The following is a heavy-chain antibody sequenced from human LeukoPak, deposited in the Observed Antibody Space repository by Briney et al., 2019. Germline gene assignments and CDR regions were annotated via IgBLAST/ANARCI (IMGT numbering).Heavy chain of an antibody. V-gene: IGHV1-46*01. Sequence: ASVKVSCKASGYTFTSYYMHWVRQAPGQGLEWMGIINPSGGSTSYAQKFQGRVTMTRDTSTSTVYMELSSLRSEDTAVYYYARLTSDSSGYYLGYYFDYWGQGTLVTVSS. CDR2: INPSGGST. CDR1: GYTFTSYY. CDR3: ARLTSDSSGYYLGYYFDY. J-gene: IGHJ4*02. D-gene: IGHD3-22*01.